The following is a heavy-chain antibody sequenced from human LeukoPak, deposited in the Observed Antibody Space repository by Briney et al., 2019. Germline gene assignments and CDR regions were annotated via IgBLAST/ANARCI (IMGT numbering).Heavy chain of an antibody. D-gene: IGHD1-26*01. CDR2: ISGSGGST. CDR1: GFTFSTYG. V-gene: IGHV3-23*01. CDR3: ARAGIITPRTIGAKTPPPNWFDP. J-gene: IGHJ5*02. Sequence: PGGSLRLSCAASGFTFSTYGMSWVRQAPGKGLEWVSAISGSGGSTYYADSVKGRFTISRDNSKNTLYLQMNSLRAEDTAVYYCARAGIITPRTIGAKTPPPNWFDPWGQGTLVTVSS.